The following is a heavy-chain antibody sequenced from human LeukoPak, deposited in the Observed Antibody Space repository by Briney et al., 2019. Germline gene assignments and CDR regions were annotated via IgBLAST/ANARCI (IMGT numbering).Heavy chain of an antibody. CDR3: AREDSSGDGNWFDP. J-gene: IGHJ5*02. Sequence: SETLSLTCTVSGGSISSYYWSWIRQPPGKGLEWIGYIYYSGSTNYNPSLKSRVTISVDTSKNQFSLKLSSVTAADTAVYYCAREDSSGDGNWFDPWGQGTLVTVSS. CDR1: GGSISSYY. D-gene: IGHD3-22*01. CDR2: IYYSGST. V-gene: IGHV4-59*01.